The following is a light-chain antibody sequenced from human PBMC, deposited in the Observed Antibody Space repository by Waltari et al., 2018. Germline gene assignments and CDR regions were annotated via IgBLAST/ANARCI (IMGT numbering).Light chain of an antibody. J-gene: IGLJ1*01. V-gene: IGLV2-23*01. CDR3: CSYAGSSTFYV. CDR2: EGS. Sequence: QSAPTHSAPVSGPPGPSITIPCTGTSSDVGGYTLVPWYQQHPGKAPKLMIYEGSKRPSGVSNRFSGSKSGNTASLTISGLQAEDEADYYCCSYAGSSTFYVFGTGTKVTVL. CDR1: SSDVGGYTL.